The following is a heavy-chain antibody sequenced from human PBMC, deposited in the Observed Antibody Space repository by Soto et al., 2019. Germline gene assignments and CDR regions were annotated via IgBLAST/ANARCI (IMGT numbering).Heavy chain of an antibody. CDR1: GFTFSSYA. CDR3: AKVVCPAPSSTSCSYYYYYGMDV. CDR2: ISGSGGST. Sequence: GGSLRLSCAASGFTFSSYAMSWVRQAPGKGLEWVSAISGSGGSTYYADSVKGRFTISRDNSKNTLYLQMNSLRAEDTAVYYCAKVVCPAPSSTSCSYYYYYGMDVWGQGTTVTVSS. D-gene: IGHD2-2*01. J-gene: IGHJ6*02. V-gene: IGHV3-23*01.